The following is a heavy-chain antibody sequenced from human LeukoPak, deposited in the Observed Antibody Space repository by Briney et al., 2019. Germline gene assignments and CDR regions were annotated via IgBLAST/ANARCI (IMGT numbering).Heavy chain of an antibody. CDR1: SGSVSSYY. J-gene: IGHJ3*02. Sequence: SETLSLTCLVSSGSVSSYYWSWIRHPPGKGLEWIGHIYYSGRTNYNPSLKRRVSISVDPAKNQFSLKLSSVNAADTAVYYCARGTYGDYVISAFDIWGQGTMVTVSS. D-gene: IGHD4-17*01. V-gene: IGHV4-59*02. CDR3: ARGTYGDYVISAFDI. CDR2: IYYSGRT.